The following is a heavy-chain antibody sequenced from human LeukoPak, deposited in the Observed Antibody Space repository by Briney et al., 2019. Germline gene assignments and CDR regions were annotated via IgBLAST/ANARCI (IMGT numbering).Heavy chain of an antibody. V-gene: IGHV3-64*01. Sequence: PGGSLRLSCAASGFTFSSYAVHWVRQAPGKGLEYVSAISSNGGSTYYANSVKGRFTISRENAKNSLYLQMNSLRAGDTAVYYCARATAGLDYWGQGTLVTVSS. CDR1: GFTFSSYA. CDR2: ISSNGGST. J-gene: IGHJ4*02. CDR3: ARATAGLDY. D-gene: IGHD6-25*01.